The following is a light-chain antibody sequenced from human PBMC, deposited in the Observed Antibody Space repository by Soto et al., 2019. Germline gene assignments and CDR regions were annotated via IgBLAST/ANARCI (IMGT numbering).Light chain of an antibody. V-gene: IGLV2-14*01. CDR3: SSYTSSSTLV. CDR1: SSDVGGYNY. J-gene: IGLJ1*01. Sequence: QSVLTQPASVSGSPAQSITMSCTGTSSDVGGYNYVSWYQQHPGKAPKLMIYEVSNRPSGVSNRFSGSKSGNTASLTISGLQAEDEADYYCSSYTSSSTLVFGTGTKVTV. CDR2: EVS.